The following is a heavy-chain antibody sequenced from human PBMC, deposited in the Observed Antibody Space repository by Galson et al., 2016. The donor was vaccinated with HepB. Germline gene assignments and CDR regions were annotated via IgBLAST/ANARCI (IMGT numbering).Heavy chain of an antibody. CDR1: GYNFKSYD. V-gene: IGHV1-18*01. CDR2: ISIYHGNT. J-gene: IGHJ3*02. D-gene: IGHD3-22*01. Sequence: SVKVSCKASGYNFKSYDISWVRQAPGQGLEWMGWISIYHGNTSYAQKFQGRITMTTDTSTSTAYMELRSLRSDDTAVYYCARAEYYYDSSGYYPRAAFEIWGQGTMVSVSS. CDR3: ARAEYYYDSSGYYPRAAFEI.